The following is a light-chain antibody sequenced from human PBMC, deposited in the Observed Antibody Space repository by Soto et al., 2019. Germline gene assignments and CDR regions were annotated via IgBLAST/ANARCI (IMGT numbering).Light chain of an antibody. CDR2: YDN. V-gene: IGLV1-44*01. J-gene: IGLJ1*01. CDR3: AAWDDSLNGRV. CDR1: SSNIGSNL. Sequence: QAVVTQPPSASGTPGQRVTISCSGSSSNIGSNLVNWYQQLPGTAPKIVIYYDNLRPSGVPDRISGSKSGTSASLAISGLQSDDEADYYCAAWDDSLNGRVFGTGTKLTVL.